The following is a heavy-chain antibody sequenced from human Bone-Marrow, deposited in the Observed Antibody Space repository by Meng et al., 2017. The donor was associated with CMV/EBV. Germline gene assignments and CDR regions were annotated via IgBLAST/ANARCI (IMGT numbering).Heavy chain of an antibody. Sequence: SETLSLTCGVSGASLNSTNWWSWVRQPPGQGLEWIGEIYYTGSTKYNPSLKSRVTISVDTSKNQFSLKLSSVTAADTAVYYCARDRGYCSGGSCYLMQWFDPWGQGTLVTVSS. CDR1: GASLNSTNW. CDR2: IYYTGST. CDR3: ARDRGYCSGGSCYLMQWFDP. V-gene: IGHV4-4*02. J-gene: IGHJ5*02. D-gene: IGHD2-15*01.